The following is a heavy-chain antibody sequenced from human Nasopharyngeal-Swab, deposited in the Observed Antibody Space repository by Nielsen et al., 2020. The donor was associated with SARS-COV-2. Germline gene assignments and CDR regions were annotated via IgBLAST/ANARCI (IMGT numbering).Heavy chain of an antibody. CDR1: GFTVSSNY. Sequence: GESLKISCAASGFTVSSNYISWVRQAPGKGLEWVSVIYSGGSTYYADSVKGRFTISRDNSKNTLYLQMNSLRAEDTAVYYCAWPGGSGDLGYWGQGTLVTVSS. CDR3: AWPGGSGDLGY. D-gene: IGHD3-10*01. V-gene: IGHV3-53*01. J-gene: IGHJ4*02. CDR2: IYSGGST.